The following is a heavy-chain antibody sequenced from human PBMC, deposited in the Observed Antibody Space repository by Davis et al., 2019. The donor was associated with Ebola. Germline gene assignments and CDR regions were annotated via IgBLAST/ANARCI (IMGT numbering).Heavy chain of an antibody. D-gene: IGHD4-17*01. CDR3: AGYGDYFLG. CDR1: GGSISSGDYS. Sequence: MPSETLSLTCAVSGGSISSGDYSWSWFRQPPGMGLEWIGYIIHSGGTFYNPSLKSRVIISVDRSKNQFSLRLNSVTAADTAVYYCAGYGDYFLGWGQGTLVTVSS. V-gene: IGHV4-30-2*01. CDR2: IIHSGGT. J-gene: IGHJ4*02.